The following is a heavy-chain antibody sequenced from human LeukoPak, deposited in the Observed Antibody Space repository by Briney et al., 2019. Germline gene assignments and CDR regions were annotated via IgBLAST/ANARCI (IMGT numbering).Heavy chain of an antibody. V-gene: IGHV4-59*01. Sequence: PSETLSLTCTVSGGSISGYYWSWIRQPPGKGLEWIGYIYYSGSTNYNPSLKSRVTISVDTSKNQFSLKLSSVTAADTAVYYCAREPATGYSYGEWGQGTLVTVSS. CDR2: IYYSGST. D-gene: IGHD5-18*01. J-gene: IGHJ4*02. CDR3: AREPATGYSYGE. CDR1: GGSISGYY.